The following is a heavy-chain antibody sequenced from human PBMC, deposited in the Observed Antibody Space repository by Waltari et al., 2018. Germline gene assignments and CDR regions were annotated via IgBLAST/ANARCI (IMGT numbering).Heavy chain of an antibody. CDR1: GFMFEDSA. J-gene: IGHJ4*02. V-gene: IGHV3-9*01. D-gene: IGHD3-3*01. CDR3: VRDAFGNTIGGVFDY. Sequence: EVQLVESGGGLVQPGKSLRLSCVASGFMFEDSAMHWVRQVAGKGLEWLAGISWNSNNIVYADSVKGRFTISRDNAENSLYLLMNNLRAEDTALYYCVRDAFGNTIGGVFDYWGQGTLLTVSS. CDR2: ISWNSNNI.